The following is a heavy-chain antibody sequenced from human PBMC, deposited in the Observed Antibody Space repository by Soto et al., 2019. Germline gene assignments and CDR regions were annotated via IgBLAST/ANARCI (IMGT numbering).Heavy chain of an antibody. J-gene: IGHJ4*02. D-gene: IGHD6-19*01. CDR3: AHRPGGSGWRYYFDY. Sequence: ASGPTLVNPTHTLTLTCSFSGFSLTSTGVGVGWFRQPPGKALEWLGLTYWNDDDRYRSSLRSRLTITKDTSKNQVVLTMTNMDPEDTATYYCAHRPGGSGWRYYFDYWGQGTLVTVSS. V-gene: IGHV2-5*01. CDR1: GFSLTSTGVG. CDR2: TYWNDDD.